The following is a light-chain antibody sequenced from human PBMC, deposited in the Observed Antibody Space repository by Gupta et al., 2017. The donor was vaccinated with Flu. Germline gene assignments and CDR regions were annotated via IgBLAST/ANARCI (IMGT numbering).Light chain of an antibody. V-gene: IGKV4-1*01. Sequence: DIVMTQSPDSLAVSLGERATINCKSSQSVLYRSNNKYYLVWYQQKPGQPPKLLIDWASTRESGVPDRFSGSGSGTDFTLTISILQAEDVAVYYCQQYYSTPTFGGWTKVEIK. CDR2: WAS. CDR1: QSVLYRSNNKYY. CDR3: QQYYSTPT. J-gene: IGKJ4*01.